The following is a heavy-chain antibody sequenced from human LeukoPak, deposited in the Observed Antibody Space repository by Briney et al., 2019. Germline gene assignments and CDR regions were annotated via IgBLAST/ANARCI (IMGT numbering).Heavy chain of an antibody. CDR3: ARGRPGSSGWYDDY. J-gene: IGHJ4*02. CDR2: INHSGST. CDR1: GGSFSGYY. D-gene: IGHD6-19*01. Sequence: SETLSLTCAVYGGSFSGYYWSWIRRPPGKGLEWIGEINHSGSTNYNPSLKSRVTISVDTSKNQFSLKLSSVTAADTAVYYCARGRPGSSGWYDDYWGQGTLVTVSS. V-gene: IGHV4-34*01.